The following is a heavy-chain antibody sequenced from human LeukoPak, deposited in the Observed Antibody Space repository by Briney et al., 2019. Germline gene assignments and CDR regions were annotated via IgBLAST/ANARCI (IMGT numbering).Heavy chain of an antibody. J-gene: IGHJ4*02. CDR1: GGSISSSNW. CDR2: IYHSGST. CDR3: ARVVYDVLTGYYVDY. D-gene: IGHD3-9*01. V-gene: IGHV4-4*02. Sequence: SGTLSLTCAVSGGSISSSNWWSWVRQPPGKGLEWIGEIYHSGSTNYNPSLKSRVTISVDRSKSQFSLKLNSVTAADTAVYYCARVVYDVLTGYYVDYWGQGTLVTVSS.